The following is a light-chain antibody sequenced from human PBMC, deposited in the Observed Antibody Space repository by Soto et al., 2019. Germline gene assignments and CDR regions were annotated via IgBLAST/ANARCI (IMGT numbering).Light chain of an antibody. Sequence: QSVLTQPPSASGTPGQRVTISCSGSSSNIGSNTVNWYQQLPGTAPKLLIYNNDQRPSGVPDRFSGSKSGTSASLAISGLQSEDEAHYFCSTWDGSRRVFGGGTKLTVL. CDR1: SSNIGSNT. V-gene: IGLV1-44*01. J-gene: IGLJ3*02. CDR2: NND. CDR3: STWDGSRRV.